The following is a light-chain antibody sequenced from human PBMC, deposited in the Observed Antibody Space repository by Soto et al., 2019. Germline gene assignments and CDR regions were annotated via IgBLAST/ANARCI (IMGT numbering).Light chain of an antibody. J-gene: IGKJ4*01. Sequence: EVVMTQSPATLSVSPGERATLSCRASQSVRSHLAWYQQKPGQAPSLLIFGASTRATGVPARFSDSESGTEFTLTISSLQSEDVALYFCQQYNDWPRTFGGGTKVEMK. CDR3: QQYNDWPRT. CDR1: QSVRSH. CDR2: GAS. V-gene: IGKV3-15*01.